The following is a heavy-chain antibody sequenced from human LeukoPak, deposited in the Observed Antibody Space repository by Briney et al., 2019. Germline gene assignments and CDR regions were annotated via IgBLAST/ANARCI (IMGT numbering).Heavy chain of an antibody. Sequence: SETLSLTGTVSGGSIGADHWSWIRQPPGKGLEWIGYMSPSGSTNYNPSLKNRGTIFRDTSKNQFFLKLSAVTAADTAVYYCAKDRSINAFDIWGQGTVVTVSA. D-gene: IGHD2-21*01. V-gene: IGHV4-59*01. CDR1: GGSIGADH. CDR2: MSPSGST. CDR3: AKDRSINAFDI. J-gene: IGHJ3*02.